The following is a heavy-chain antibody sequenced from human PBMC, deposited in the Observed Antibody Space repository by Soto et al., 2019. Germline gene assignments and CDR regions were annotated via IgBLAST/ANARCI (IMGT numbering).Heavy chain of an antibody. D-gene: IGHD3-16*01. CDR2: LNAGNGNT. CDR1: GYTFTSFS. J-gene: IGHJ4*02. V-gene: IGHV1-3*01. CDR3: ARDLGGWPDY. Sequence: QVQLVQSGAEGKKPGASVKVSCKASGYTFTSFSMHWVRQAPGQGLEWMGWLNAGNGNTKYSQTCQGRVTITRDTSANPAYMELSSLRSEDTAVYYCARDLGGWPDYWGQGTLVTVSS.